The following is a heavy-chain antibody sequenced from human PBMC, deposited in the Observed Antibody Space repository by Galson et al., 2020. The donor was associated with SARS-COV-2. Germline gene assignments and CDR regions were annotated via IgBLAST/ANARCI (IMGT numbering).Heavy chain of an antibody. V-gene: IGHV3-30*18. CDR2: ISYDGSNI. J-gene: IGHJ4*02. D-gene: IGHD4-17*01. CDR1: GFSFSNYG. CDR3: AKNAFFSDFGGSQTDQ. Sequence: GGSLRLSCLVSGFSFSNYGMHWVRQAPGKGLDWVAVISYDGSNIHYGDSVKGRFTISRDSSKNTLYLQMNSLRPEDTGIYYCAKNAFFSDFGGSQTDQWGQGTLVTVSS.